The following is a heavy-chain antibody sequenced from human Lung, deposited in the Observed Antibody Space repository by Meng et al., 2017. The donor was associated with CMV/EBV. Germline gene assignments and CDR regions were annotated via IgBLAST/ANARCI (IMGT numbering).Heavy chain of an antibody. CDR2: MYHRGTT. CDR3: ALGWDYFNY. J-gene: IGHJ4*02. CDR1: GASISSGGYS. D-gene: IGHD1-26*01. V-gene: IGHV4-30-2*01. Sequence: LTCAVSGASISSGGYSLSWIRQPPGKGLEWIGYMYHRGTTYYNPSLERQISISLDESKNQFSLRLNSVTAADTAVYYCALGWDYFNYWGQGTLVTVSS.